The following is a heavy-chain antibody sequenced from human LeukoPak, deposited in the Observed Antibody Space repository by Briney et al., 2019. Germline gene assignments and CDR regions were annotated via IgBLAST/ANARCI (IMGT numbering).Heavy chain of an antibody. CDR3: ARDTAASSVWGGDYEALGY. V-gene: IGHV3-48*04. CDR2: ISSSSSTI. D-gene: IGHD4-17*01. J-gene: IGHJ4*02. Sequence: PGGSLRLSCAASGFTFSSYSMNWVRQAPGKGLEWVSYISSSSSTIYYADSVKGRFTISRDNAKNSLYLQMNSLRAEDTAVYYCARDTAASSVWGGDYEALGYWGQGTLVTVSS. CDR1: GFTFSSYS.